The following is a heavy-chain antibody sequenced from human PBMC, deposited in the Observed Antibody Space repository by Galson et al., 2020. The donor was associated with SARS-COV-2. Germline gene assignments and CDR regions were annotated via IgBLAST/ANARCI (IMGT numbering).Heavy chain of an antibody. J-gene: IGHJ4*02. D-gene: IGHD2-15*01. CDR1: GFTFSSYS. CDR3: AKEDIVVVVAATGSDY. CDR2: ISSSSTHI. Sequence: GESLKISCAASGFTFSSYSMNWVRQAPGKGLEWVSSISSSSTHIYYADSVKGRLTISRDNAKSSLFLQMNSLRAEDTAVYYCAKEDIVVVVAATGSDYWGQGTLVTVSS. V-gene: IGHV3-21*04.